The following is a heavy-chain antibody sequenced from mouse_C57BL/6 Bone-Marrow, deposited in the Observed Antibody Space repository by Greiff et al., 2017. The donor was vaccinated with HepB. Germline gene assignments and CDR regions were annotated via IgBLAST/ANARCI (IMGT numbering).Heavy chain of an antibody. CDR1: GYTFTSYG. CDR3: ARGRDYAHYFDY. CDR2: IYPRSGNT. Sequence: QVQLQQSGAELARPGASVKLSCKASGYTFTSYGISWVKQRTGQGLEWIGEIYPRSGNTYYNEKFKGKATLTADKSSSTAYMELRSLTSEDSAVYFCARGRDYAHYFDYWGQGTTLTVSS. J-gene: IGHJ2*01. V-gene: IGHV1-81*01. D-gene: IGHD1-1*01.